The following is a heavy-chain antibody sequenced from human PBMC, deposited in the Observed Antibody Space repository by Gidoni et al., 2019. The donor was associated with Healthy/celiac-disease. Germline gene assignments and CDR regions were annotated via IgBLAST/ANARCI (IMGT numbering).Heavy chain of an antibody. J-gene: IGHJ3*02. D-gene: IGHD3-10*01. CDR3: AIGYYGSGSDAFDI. Sequence: QLQLQESGPGLVKPSETLSLTCTVPGGPFSSSSYYWGWIRQPPGKGLVSIGSIYYSGSTYYNPSLKSRVTISVDTSKNQFSLKLSSVTAADTAVYYCAIGYYGSGSDAFDIWGQGTMVTVSS. CDR2: IYYSGST. V-gene: IGHV4-39*01. CDR1: GGPFSSSSYY.